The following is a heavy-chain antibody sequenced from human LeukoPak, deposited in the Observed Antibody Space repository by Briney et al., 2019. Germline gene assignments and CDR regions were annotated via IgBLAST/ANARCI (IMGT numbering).Heavy chain of an antibody. V-gene: IGHV3-7*01. CDR2: INPDGSGN. CDR3: ARGGHRQKEF. J-gene: IGHJ4*02. D-gene: IGHD3-10*01. Sequence: PGGSLRLSCAASGFSLRNYWMTWVRQSPGKGLEWVAIINPDGSGNYSVDSVKGRFTISRDNAKNSLYLQMSSLRAEDTAVYYCARGGHRQKEFWGQGTLVTVSS. CDR1: GFSLRNYW.